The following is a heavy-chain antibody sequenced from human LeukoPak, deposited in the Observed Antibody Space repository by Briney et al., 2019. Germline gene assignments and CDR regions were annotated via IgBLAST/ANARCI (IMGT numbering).Heavy chain of an antibody. D-gene: IGHD3-10*01. V-gene: IGHV1-24*01. CDR2: FDPEDGET. Sequence: ASVKVSCKVSGYTLTELSMHWVRQAPGKGLGWMGGFDPEDGETIYAQKFQGRVTVTEDTSTDTAYMELSSLRSEDTAVYYCATWRYYGSGSAFDYWGQGTLVTVSS. CDR3: ATWRYYGSGSAFDY. CDR1: GYTLTELS. J-gene: IGHJ4*02.